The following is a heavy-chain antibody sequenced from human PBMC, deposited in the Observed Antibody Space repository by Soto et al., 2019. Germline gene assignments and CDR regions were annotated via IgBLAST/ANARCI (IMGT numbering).Heavy chain of an antibody. V-gene: IGHV1-18*01. Sequence: QIQLVQSGTEVREPGASVKVSCQASGYTFTSYGIIWVRQAPGQGLELMGWISGYNNNKNYAQKYLARVTMTTDTYTRTAYMELRSLRSDDTAVYYCARVGAIAPAEGDYWGQGTLVTVSS. CDR2: ISGYNNNK. D-gene: IGHD6-13*01. CDR1: GYTFTSYG. J-gene: IGHJ4*02. CDR3: ARVGAIAPAEGDY.